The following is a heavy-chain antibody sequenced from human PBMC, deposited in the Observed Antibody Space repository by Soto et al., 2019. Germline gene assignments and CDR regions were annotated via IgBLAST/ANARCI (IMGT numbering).Heavy chain of an antibody. Sequence: PSETLSLNCIVTVRSISSSIYYRGWVRQPPGKGLEWIGSIYYSGSTYYNPSLKSRVTISVDTSKNQFSLKLSSVTAADTAVYYCARRLYYDSSGFEGGGMDVWGQGTTVT. J-gene: IGHJ6*02. D-gene: IGHD3-22*01. CDR1: VRSISSSIYY. CDR2: IYYSGST. V-gene: IGHV4-39*01. CDR3: ARRLYYDSSGFEGGGMDV.